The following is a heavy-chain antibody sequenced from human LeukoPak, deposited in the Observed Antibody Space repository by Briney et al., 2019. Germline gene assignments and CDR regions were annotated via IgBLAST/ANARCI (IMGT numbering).Heavy chain of an antibody. V-gene: IGHV1-2*02. J-gene: IGHJ4*02. D-gene: IGHD3-16*02. Sequence: ASVKVSCKASGYTFTGYYMHWVRQAPGQGLEWMGWINPNSGGTNYAQKFQGKVTMTRDTSISTAYMELSRLRSDDTAVYYCARFSYQARYFGYWGQGTLVTVSS. CDR1: GYTFTGYY. CDR3: ARFSYQARYFGY. CDR2: INPNSGGT.